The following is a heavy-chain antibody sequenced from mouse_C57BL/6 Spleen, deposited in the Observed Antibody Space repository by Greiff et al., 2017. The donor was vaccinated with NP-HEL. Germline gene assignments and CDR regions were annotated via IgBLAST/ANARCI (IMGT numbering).Heavy chain of an antibody. CDR2: LDPSDSYN. D-gene: IGHD2-2*01. CDR3: ARAGIYYGYDKGYYFEY. V-gene: IGHV1-59*01. CDR1: GYTFTSYW. J-gene: IGHJ2*01. Sequence: QVQLQQPGAELVRPGTSVKLSCKASGYTFTSYWMHWVKQRPGQGLEWIGVLDPSDSYNKYNQKFKGKATLTVDTSSSTAYMQRSILTYEDSVVYYCARAGIYYGYDKGYYFEYWGQGTTLTVSS.